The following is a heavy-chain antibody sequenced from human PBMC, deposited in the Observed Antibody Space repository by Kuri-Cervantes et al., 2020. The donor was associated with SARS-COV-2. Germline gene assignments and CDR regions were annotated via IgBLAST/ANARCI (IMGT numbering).Heavy chain of an antibody. J-gene: IGHJ4*02. D-gene: IGHD1-26*01. CDR2: ISYDGSNK. CDR3: TRESYSRNVGFDY. CDR1: GFTFSSYA. Sequence: GGSLKISCAASGFTFSSYAMHWVRQAPGKGLEWVAVISYDGSNKYYAESVKGRFTISRDNYKNTVYLQMNSLRAEDTAVYYCTRESYSRNVGFDYWGQGTLVTVSS. V-gene: IGHV3-30-3*01.